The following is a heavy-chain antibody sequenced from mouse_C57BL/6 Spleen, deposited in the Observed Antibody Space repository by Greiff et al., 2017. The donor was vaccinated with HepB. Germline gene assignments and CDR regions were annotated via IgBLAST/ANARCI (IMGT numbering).Heavy chain of an antibody. CDR1: GYTFTDYY. V-gene: IGHV1-26*01. Sequence: EVQLQQSGPELVKPGASVKISCKASGYTFTDYYMNWVKQSHGKSLEWIGDINPNNGGTSYNQKFKGKATLTVDKSSSTAYMELRSLTSEDSAVYYCAREGDYGYDYWGQGTLVTVSA. CDR3: AREGDYGYDY. J-gene: IGHJ3*01. D-gene: IGHD2-2*01. CDR2: INPNNGGT.